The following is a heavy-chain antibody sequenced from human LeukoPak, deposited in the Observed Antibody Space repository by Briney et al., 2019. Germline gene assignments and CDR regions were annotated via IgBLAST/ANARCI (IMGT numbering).Heavy chain of an antibody. CDR1: GFTFDDYA. J-gene: IGHJ4*02. CDR3: AKDFSD. Sequence: GGSLRLSCAASGFTFDDYAMHWVRQAPGKGLEWVSGISWNSGSIGYADSVKGRFTTSRDNAKNSLYLQMNSLRAEDTALYYCAKDFSDCGQGTLVTVSS. V-gene: IGHV3-9*01. CDR2: ISWNSGSI.